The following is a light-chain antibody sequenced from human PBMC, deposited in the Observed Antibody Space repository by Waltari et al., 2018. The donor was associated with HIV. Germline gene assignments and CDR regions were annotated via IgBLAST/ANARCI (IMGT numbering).Light chain of an antibody. CDR2: EVN. V-gene: IGLV2-14*01. Sequence: QSALTQPASVSWSPGQSITISCTGTRGDVGGYNYVSSYQQYPGKAPKLIIYEVNNRPSGVSDRFSGSKSGNTASLTISGLQAEDEADYYCSSYTSSSTLDVFGTGTEVTVL. CDR1: RGDVGGYNY. CDR3: SSYTSSSTLDV. J-gene: IGLJ1*01.